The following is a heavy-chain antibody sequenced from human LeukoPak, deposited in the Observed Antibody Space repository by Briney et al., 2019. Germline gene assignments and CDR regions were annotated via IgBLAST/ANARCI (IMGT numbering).Heavy chain of an antibody. CDR2: IKEDGTAK. CDR1: GFTFSSSW. Sequence: PGGALRLSCAASGFTFSSSWMAWVRQAPGEGREWGGHIKEDGTAKNYVVSVRGRFTISRDNAKNSLYLQMNSLRGEDTAVYYCARSATVAGTAPPFDYWGQGTLVTVSS. V-gene: IGHV3-7*01. J-gene: IGHJ4*02. D-gene: IGHD6-19*01. CDR3: ARSATVAGTAPPFDY.